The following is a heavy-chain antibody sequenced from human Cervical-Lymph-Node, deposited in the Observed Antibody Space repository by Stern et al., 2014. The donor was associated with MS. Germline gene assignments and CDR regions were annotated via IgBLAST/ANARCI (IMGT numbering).Heavy chain of an antibody. CDR2: IFHNGKS. V-gene: IGHV4-4*02. J-gene: IGHJ6*02. D-gene: IGHD2-2*01. Sequence: VHLVESGSGLVKPSGTLSLTCDVSGGSISSSDWWNWVRQSPGKGLEWIGEIFHNGKSNYTTSLKSRVTMSMDRSKNQLSLNLTSVTAADTAIYYCARGASCSSSSCYHYGLDVWGPGTTVTVSS. CDR1: GGSISSSDW. CDR3: ARGASCSSSSCYHYGLDV.